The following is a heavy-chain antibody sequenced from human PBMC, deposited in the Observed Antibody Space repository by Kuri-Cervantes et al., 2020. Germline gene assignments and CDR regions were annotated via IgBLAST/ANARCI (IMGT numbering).Heavy chain of an antibody. CDR2: VFHSGST. V-gene: IGHV4-38-2*02. CDR3: AREGGYCGGDCYSKDAFDI. D-gene: IGHD2-21*02. Sequence: SQTLSLTCAVSGYSIRSGSYWGWIRQSPRLGLQWIGSVFHSGSTFYNPSLESRLTISVDTSKNQFSLKLTSVTAADTAVYYCAREGGYCGGDCYSKDAFDIWGQGTMVTVSS. CDR1: GYSIRSGSY. J-gene: IGHJ3*02.